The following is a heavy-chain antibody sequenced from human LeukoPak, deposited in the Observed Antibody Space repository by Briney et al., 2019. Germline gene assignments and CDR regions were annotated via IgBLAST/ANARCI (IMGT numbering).Heavy chain of an antibody. CDR2: IIIGSGNT. CDR3: AAPSRHDFGFAFDV. D-gene: IGHD4-17*01. CDR1: GFTFINSA. Sequence: ASVKVSCKASGFTFINSALQWVRQPRGQRLEWMGFIIIGSGNTNYAQNFHDRVTITRDVSTNTAFMELTSLTSEDTAVYYCAAPSRHDFGFAFDVWGEGTLITVS. V-gene: IGHV1-58*01. J-gene: IGHJ3*01.